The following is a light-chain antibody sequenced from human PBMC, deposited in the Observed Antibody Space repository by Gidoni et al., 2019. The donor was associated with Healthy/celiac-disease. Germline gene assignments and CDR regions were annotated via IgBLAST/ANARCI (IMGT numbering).Light chain of an antibody. CDR1: QLLSSN. J-gene: IGKJ4*01. V-gene: IGKV3-15*01. Sequence: EIVMTQSPATLSVSPGDRATLSRTASQLLSSNLAWYQQKPGQAPRLLVYGASTRATGIAARFSGSGSGTEFTPTISRLQAEDFAVYYCQQYNNWPLTFGGGTKVEIK. CDR3: QQYNNWPLT. CDR2: GAS.